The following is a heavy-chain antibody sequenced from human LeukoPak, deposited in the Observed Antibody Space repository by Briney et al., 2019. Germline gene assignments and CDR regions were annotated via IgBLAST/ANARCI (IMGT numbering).Heavy chain of an antibody. D-gene: IGHD3-10*01. CDR1: GFTFSSYA. V-gene: IGHV3-23*01. CDR3: AKSPYFYNSGRSMDV. J-gene: IGHJ6*03. Sequence: HPGGSLRLSCAASGFTFSSYAMSWVRQAPGKGLEWVSAISGSGGSTYYADSVKGRFTISRDSSKNMLYLHMNRLRAEDTAVYYCAKSPYFYNSGRSMDVWGKGTTVTISS. CDR2: ISGSGGST.